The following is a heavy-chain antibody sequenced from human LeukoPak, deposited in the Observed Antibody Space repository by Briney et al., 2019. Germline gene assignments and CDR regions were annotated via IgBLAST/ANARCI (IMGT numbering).Heavy chain of an antibody. Sequence: SETLSLTCTVSGGSISSYYWSWIRQPPGKGLEWIGYIYYSGSTNYNPSLKSRVTMSVDTSKNQFSLRLGSVTAADTAVYYCAREAIAAAGRSFDYWGPGTLVTVSS. CDR3: AREAIAAAGRSFDY. J-gene: IGHJ4*02. D-gene: IGHD6-13*01. V-gene: IGHV4-59*12. CDR1: GGSISSYY. CDR2: IYYSGST.